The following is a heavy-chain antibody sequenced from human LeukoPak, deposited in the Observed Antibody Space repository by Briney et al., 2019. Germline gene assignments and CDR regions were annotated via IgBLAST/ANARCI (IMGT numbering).Heavy chain of an antibody. CDR3: ARGEYYDSSGYPEY. CDR1: GYTFTGYY. D-gene: IGHD3-22*01. V-gene: IGHV1-2*06. J-gene: IGHJ4*02. Sequence: ASVKVSCTASGYTFTGYYMHWVRQAPGQGLEWMGRINPNSGGTNYAQKFQGRVTMTRDTSISTAYMELSRLRSDDTAVYYCARGEYYDSSGYPEYWGQGTLVTVSS. CDR2: INPNSGGT.